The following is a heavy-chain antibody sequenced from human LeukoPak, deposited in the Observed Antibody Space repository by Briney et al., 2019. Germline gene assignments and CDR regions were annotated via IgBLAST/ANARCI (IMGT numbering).Heavy chain of an antibody. J-gene: IGHJ5*02. Sequence: GGSLRLSCAASGFTFSNYWMSWVRQAPGKGLEWVANIKQDGSERYYVDSVKGRFTISRDNAKNSLYLQMNSLRAEDTAVYYCARMTQALSGWYRVDWFDPWGQGTLVTVSS. V-gene: IGHV3-7*01. CDR3: ARMTQALSGWYRVDWFDP. CDR1: GFTFSNYW. D-gene: IGHD6-19*01. CDR2: IKQDGSER.